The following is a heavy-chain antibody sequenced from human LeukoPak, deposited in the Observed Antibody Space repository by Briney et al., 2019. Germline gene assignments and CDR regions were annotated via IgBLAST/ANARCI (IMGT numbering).Heavy chain of an antibody. J-gene: IGHJ4*02. Sequence: GGSLRLSCAASGFTFSSHAMSWVRQAPGKGLEWVSAIGDDVVSTYYADSVKGRFTISRDNSKNTLYLQMNSLRAEDTAVYYCAKNLGYWGQGTLVTVSS. CDR3: AKNLGY. CDR1: GFTFSSHA. CDR2: IGDDVVST. V-gene: IGHV3-23*01.